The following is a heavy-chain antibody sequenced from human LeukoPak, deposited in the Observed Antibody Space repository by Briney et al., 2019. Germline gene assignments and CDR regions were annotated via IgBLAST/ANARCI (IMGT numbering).Heavy chain of an antibody. D-gene: IGHD4-11*01. CDR3: AIVAYSNHLSGMDA. Sequence: SVKVSCKASGYTFTIYDINWVRQATRQGREWMRWMKPNSGNTGYAQKFQARVTMTWNTSISTAYTQLSSLRSEDTAVYYCAIVAYSNHLSGMDAWGQGTTVTASS. CDR1: GYTFTIYD. CDR2: MKPNSGNT. J-gene: IGHJ6*02. V-gene: IGHV1-8*02.